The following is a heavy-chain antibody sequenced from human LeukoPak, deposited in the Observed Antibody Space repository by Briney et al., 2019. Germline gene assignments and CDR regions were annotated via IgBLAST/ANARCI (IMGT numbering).Heavy chain of an antibody. CDR1: GGSISSSSYY. J-gene: IGHJ4*02. CDR3: ARLGRSDFGY. V-gene: IGHV4-39*01. Sequence: PSETLSLTCTVSGGSISSSSYYWGWIRQPPGKGLEWIGSIYYSGSTYYNPSLKSRVTISVDTSKNQFSLKLNSVTAADTAVYCCARLGRSDFGYWGQGTLVTVSS. CDR2: IYYSGST.